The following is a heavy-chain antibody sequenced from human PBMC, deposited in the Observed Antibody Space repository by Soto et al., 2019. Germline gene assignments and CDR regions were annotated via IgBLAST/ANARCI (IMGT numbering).Heavy chain of an antibody. V-gene: IGHV1-69*13. CDR3: ARDPSYDFWSGYYLLGAFDI. Sequence: SVKVSCKASGGTFSSYVISWVRQAPGQGLEWMGGIIPIFGTANYAQKFQGRVTITADESTSTAYMELSSLRSEDTAVYYCARDPSYDFWSGYYLLGAFDIWGQGTMVTVSS. CDR2: IIPIFGTA. J-gene: IGHJ3*02. D-gene: IGHD3-3*01. CDR1: GGTFSSYV.